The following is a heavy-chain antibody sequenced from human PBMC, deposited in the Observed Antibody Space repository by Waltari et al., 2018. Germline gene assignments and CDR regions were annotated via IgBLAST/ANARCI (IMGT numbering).Heavy chain of an antibody. CDR2: INTNTQNP. J-gene: IGHJ4*02. CDR1: GHTLTDYA. V-gene: IGHV7-4-1*02. CDR3: ARELLGGGAFDS. D-gene: IGHD3-16*01. Sequence: QLQLVQSGSELKTPGASAKVSCKASGHTLTDYAMNWVRQAPGQGLQFLGWINTNTQNPFYARGFAGRFVLSLDTSISTAYMEITSLKTEDTAVYYCARELLGGGAFDSWGQGTLVSVSS.